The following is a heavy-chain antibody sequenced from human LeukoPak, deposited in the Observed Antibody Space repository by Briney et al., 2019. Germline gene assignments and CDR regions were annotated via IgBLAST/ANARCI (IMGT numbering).Heavy chain of an antibody. V-gene: IGHV4-34*01. CDR3: ARASFGGVIALPLDY. D-gene: IGHD3-16*02. CDR1: GGSFSGYY. J-gene: IGHJ4*02. CDR2: TNHSGST. Sequence: SETLCTTCAVHGGSFSGYYRSWIRQPPGKGLERIGETNHSGSTNYNPTLKRRVTISVDTSKNQFSLKLSSVTAADTAVYYCARASFGGVIALPLDYWGQGTLVTVSS.